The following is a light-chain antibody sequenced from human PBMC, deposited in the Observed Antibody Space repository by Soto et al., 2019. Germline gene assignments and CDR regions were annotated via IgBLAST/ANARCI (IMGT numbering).Light chain of an antibody. CDR3: ETWESNTHGV. CDR2: LEGSGSY. V-gene: IGLV4-60*02. Sequence: QPVLTQSSSASASLGSSVKLTCTLNSGHSSYIIAWHQQQPGKAPRYLMKLEGSGSYNKGSGVPDRFSGSSAVADRYLTISNLQFEDEADYYCETWESNTHGVFGGGTQLTVL. J-gene: IGLJ7*01. CDR1: SGHSSYI.